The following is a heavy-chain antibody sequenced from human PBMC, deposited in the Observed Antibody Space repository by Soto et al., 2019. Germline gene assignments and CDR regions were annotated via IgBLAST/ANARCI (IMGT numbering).Heavy chain of an antibody. CDR2: IWYDGSNK. Sequence: QVQLVESGGGVVQPGRSLRLSCAASGFTFSSYGMHWVRQAPGKGLEWVAVIWYDGSNKYYADSVKGRFTISRENSQNTLYLQMNRLRAEDTAVYYCAREGTYCSGGSCYPHFDYWGQGTLVTVSS. CDR3: AREGTYCSGGSCYPHFDY. D-gene: IGHD2-15*01. V-gene: IGHV3-33*01. J-gene: IGHJ4*02. CDR1: GFTFSSYG.